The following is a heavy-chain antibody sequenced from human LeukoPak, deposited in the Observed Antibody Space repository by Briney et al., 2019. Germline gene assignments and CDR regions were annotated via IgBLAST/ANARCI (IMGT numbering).Heavy chain of an antibody. CDR1: GYTFTSYG. Sequence: GASVKVSCNTSGYTFTSYGISWVRQAPGQGLEWMGWISPYNGNTNYAQNLQGRVTMTTDTSTSTAYMELRSLRSDDTAVYYCASLKNYYDSSGYLVTDAFDIWGQGTMVTVSS. D-gene: IGHD3-22*01. J-gene: IGHJ3*02. V-gene: IGHV1-18*01. CDR2: ISPYNGNT. CDR3: ASLKNYYDSSGYLVTDAFDI.